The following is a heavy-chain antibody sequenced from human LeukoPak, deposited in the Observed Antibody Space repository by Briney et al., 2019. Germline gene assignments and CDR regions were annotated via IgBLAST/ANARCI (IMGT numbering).Heavy chain of an antibody. CDR1: GGSISSGGYY. D-gene: IGHD4-11*01. Sequence: SQTLSLTCTVSGGSISSGGYYWSWIRQPPGKGLEWIGYIYHSGSTYYNPSLKSRVTISVDRSKNQFSLKLSSVTAADTAVYYCARDLVGVWTVQSDYWGQGTLVTVSS. CDR2: IYHSGST. CDR3: ARDLVGVWTVQSDY. V-gene: IGHV4-30-2*01. J-gene: IGHJ4*02.